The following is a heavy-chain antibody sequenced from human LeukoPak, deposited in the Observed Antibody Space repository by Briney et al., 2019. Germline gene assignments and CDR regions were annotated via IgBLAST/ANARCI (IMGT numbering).Heavy chain of an antibody. J-gene: IGHJ3*02. V-gene: IGHV3-48*01. CDR3: ARPSAGGGDFWSGYSDAFDI. D-gene: IGHD3-3*01. CDR2: ISSSSSTI. CDR1: GFTFSSYS. Sequence: GGSLRLSCAASGFTFSSYSMNWVRQAPGKGLEWVSYISSSSSTIYYADSVKGRFTISRDNAKNSLYLQMNSLRAEDTAVYYCARPSAGGGDFWSGYSDAFDIWGQGTMVTVSS.